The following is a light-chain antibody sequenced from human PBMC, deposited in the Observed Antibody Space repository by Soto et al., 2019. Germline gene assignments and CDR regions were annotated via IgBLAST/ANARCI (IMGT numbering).Light chain of an antibody. CDR2: KVS. V-gene: IGKV2-30*02. CDR1: QSLVHSGGITY. Sequence: DVVMTQSPLSLPVTLGQPASISCRSSQSLVHSGGITYLDWFQQRPGQSPRRLIYKVSNRDSGVPDRFSGSGSGTDFTLKISRVEAEDVGIYYCIQGTHWPYTFGQGTKLEIK. J-gene: IGKJ2*01. CDR3: IQGTHWPYT.